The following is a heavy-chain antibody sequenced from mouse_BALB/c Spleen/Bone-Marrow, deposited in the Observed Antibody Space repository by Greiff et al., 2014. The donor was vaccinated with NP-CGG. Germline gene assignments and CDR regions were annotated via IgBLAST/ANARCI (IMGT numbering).Heavy chain of an antibody. D-gene: IGHD1-1*01. CDR3: TRSITTAVEFDY. CDR1: GYSFTSYW. V-gene: IGHV1-5*01. J-gene: IGHJ2*03. Sequence: VQLQQSGTVLARPGASVKMSCKASGYSFTSYWMYWIKQRPGQGLEWIGAIYPGNSGTSYNQNFEGKAKLTAVTSASTAYMELSSLTNEDSAVYYCTRSITTAVEFDYWGQGTSLTVSS. CDR2: IYPGNSGT.